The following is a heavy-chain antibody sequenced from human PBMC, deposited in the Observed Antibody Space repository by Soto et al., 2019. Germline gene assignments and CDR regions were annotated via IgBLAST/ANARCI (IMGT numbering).Heavy chain of an antibody. CDR2: ISGSGGNT. D-gene: IGHD3-9*01. Sequence: PGGSLRLSCAASGLTFSNYAMTWVRQAPGKGLEWVSSISGSGGNTNYADAVKGRLTISRDNSKNTLYLQMNSLRAEDTAVYYCAKSEESYDILTGYYYFYYGMDVWGQGTTVTVSS. V-gene: IGHV3-23*01. CDR1: GLTFSNYA. CDR3: AKSEESYDILTGYYYFYYGMDV. J-gene: IGHJ6*02.